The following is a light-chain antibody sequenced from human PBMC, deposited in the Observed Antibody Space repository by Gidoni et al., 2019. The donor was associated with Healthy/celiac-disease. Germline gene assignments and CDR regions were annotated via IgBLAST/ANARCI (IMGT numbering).Light chain of an antibody. CDR3: QQYGSSPALT. Sequence: EIVLTQSPVTLSLSPGERVTLSCSASQSVSSSYLAWYQQKPGQAPRLLIYGASSRATGIPDRFSGSGSGTDLTLTISRLEPEDFAVYYCQQYGSSPALTFGGGTKVEIK. CDR2: GAS. CDR1: QSVSSSY. J-gene: IGKJ4*01. V-gene: IGKV3-20*01.